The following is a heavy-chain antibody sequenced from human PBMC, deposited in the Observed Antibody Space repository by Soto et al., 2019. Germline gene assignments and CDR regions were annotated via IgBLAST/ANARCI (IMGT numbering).Heavy chain of an antibody. J-gene: IGHJ3*02. Sequence: SETLSLTCAVYGGSFSGYYWSWIRQPPGKGLEWIGEINHSGSTNYNPSLKSRITITVDTSKNQFSLKLSSETAADTAVYYCASYCSSTSCDSGDAFDIWGQGTMVTVSS. CDR2: INHSGST. D-gene: IGHD2-2*01. V-gene: IGHV4-34*01. CDR3: ASYCSSTSCDSGDAFDI. CDR1: GGSFSGYY.